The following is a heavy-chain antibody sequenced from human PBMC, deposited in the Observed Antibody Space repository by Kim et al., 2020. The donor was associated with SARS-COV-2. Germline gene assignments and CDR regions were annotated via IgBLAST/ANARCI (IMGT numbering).Heavy chain of an antibody. J-gene: IGHJ6*03. CDR2: IHYSGST. CDR3: ARHLEYYYYYMDV. CDR1: GGSIRSSTYY. V-gene: IGHV4-39*01. Sequence: SETLSLTCTVSGGSIRSSTYYWAWIRQPPGKGLEWIGTIHYSGSTHYNPSLKSRATISVDTSKNQFSLRLSSVTAADTAVYFCARHLEYYYYYMDVWGIG.